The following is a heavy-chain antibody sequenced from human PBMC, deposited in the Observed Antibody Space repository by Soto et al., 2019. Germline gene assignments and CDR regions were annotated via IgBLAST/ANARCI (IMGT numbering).Heavy chain of an antibody. V-gene: IGHV3-21*01. Sequence: VQLVESGGGLVKPGGSLRLSCAASGFTFSSYSMNWVRQAPGKGLEWVSSISSSSSYIYYADSVKGRFTISRDNAKNSLYLQMNSLRAEDTAVYYCARDHDYSNYYYYYGMDVWGQGTTVTVSS. CDR2: ISSSSSYI. CDR1: GFTFSSYS. J-gene: IGHJ6*02. CDR3: ARDHDYSNYYYYYGMDV. D-gene: IGHD4-4*01.